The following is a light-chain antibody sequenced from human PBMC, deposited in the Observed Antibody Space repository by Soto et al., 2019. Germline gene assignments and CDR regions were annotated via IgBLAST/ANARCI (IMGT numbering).Light chain of an antibody. CDR2: EVS. CDR3: SSYTTSRTRV. J-gene: IGLJ1*01. V-gene: IGLV2-14*03. CDR1: SSDVGAYDY. Sequence: QSALTQPASVSGSPGQSITISCTGTSSDVGAYDYVSWYQQHPDKAPKLMIYEVSYRPSGVSNRFSGSKSVNTATLTISGLQAEDEADYYCSSYTTSRTRVFGTGTEATVL.